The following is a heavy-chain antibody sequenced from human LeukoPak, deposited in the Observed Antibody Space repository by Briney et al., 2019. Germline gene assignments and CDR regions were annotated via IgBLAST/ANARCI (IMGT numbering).Heavy chain of an antibody. CDR2: IIPIFGTA. J-gene: IGHJ3*02. CDR3: ARRRVDAFDI. Sequence: SVKVSCTASGGTFSSYAISWVRQAPGQGLEWMGGIIPIFGTANYAQKLQGRVTMTTDTSTSTAYMELRSLRSDDTAVYYCARRRVDAFDIWGQGTMVTVSS. V-gene: IGHV1-69*05. CDR1: GGTFSSYA.